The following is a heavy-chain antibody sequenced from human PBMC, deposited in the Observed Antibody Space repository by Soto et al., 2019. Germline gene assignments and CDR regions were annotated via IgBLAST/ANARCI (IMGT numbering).Heavy chain of an antibody. Sequence: QVQLVESGGGVVQPGRSLRLSCAASGFTFNNYGMHWVRQAPGKGLEWVTTISCDGNDKYYADSVKHRFTISRDNCKNMLYLQMNGMRAEDSAIYFCSKGCMCPRHFLGHGGQGTLVPVSS. J-gene: IGHJ4*02. CDR3: SKGCMCPRHFLGH. CDR1: GFTFNNYG. CDR2: ISCDGNDK. V-gene: IGHV3-30*18. D-gene: IGHD2-8*01.